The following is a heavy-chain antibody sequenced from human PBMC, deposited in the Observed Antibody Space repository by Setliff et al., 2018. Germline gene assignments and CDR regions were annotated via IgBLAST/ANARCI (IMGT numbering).Heavy chain of an antibody. J-gene: IGHJ6*03. Sequence: SVKVSCKASGGTLGLSAISWVRQAPGQGLEWMGGTIPFFGTTDYAQKFRGRVTIITDESTSTAYMELSSLRTEDTAVYYCAREGVDTRSSTDYRYYMDVWGKGTTVTVSS. CDR1: GGTLGLSA. CDR3: AREGVDTRSSTDYRYYMDV. D-gene: IGHD5-18*01. CDR2: TIPFFGTT. V-gene: IGHV1-69*05.